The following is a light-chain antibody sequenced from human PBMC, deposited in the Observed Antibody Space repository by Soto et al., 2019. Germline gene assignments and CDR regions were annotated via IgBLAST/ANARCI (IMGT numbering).Light chain of an antibody. CDR3: QQYSTYPLT. Sequence: DIHLTQSPSFLSASVGDRVTITCRPSQAVPNNMAWYQQKPGKPPKLLIYEESTLHSGVPSRFSGRKSGTQFTLTIDSLQPDDFATFYCQQYSTYPLTFGGGTKVDIK. V-gene: IGKV1-9*01. CDR2: EES. CDR1: QAVPNN. J-gene: IGKJ4*01.